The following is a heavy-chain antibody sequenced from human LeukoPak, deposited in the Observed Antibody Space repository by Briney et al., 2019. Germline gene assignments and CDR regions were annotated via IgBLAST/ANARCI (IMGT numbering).Heavy chain of an antibody. D-gene: IGHD3/OR15-3a*01. J-gene: IGHJ4*02. Sequence: PSETLSLTCSVSGASTSTSYWSWIRQPPGRGLELIAYIANNGDSNYHPSLKSRVTVSLDTSKNQLSLRVTSVTAADTAVYFCTRGTRAPDYWGQGTLVTASS. V-gene: IGHV4-59*01. CDR1: GASTSTSY. CDR3: TRGTRAPDY. CDR2: IANNGDS.